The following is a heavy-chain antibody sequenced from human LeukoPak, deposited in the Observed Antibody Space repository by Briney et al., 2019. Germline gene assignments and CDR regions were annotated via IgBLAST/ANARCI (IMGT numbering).Heavy chain of an antibody. Sequence: SETLSLTCAVYGRSFSRYYWSWIRQPPGKGLEWVAEINHRGDTNYNPSVKSRVTISVDTSKNQFSLKVTSLTAADTAVYFCVRRPTISETGYFDYWGQGTLVTVSS. V-gene: IGHV4-34*01. CDR2: INHRGDT. D-gene: IGHD1-1*01. J-gene: IGHJ4*03. CDR3: VRRPTISETGYFDY. CDR1: GRSFSRYY.